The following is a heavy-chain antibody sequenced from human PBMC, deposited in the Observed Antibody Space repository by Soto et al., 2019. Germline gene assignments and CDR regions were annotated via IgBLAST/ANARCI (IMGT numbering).Heavy chain of an antibody. V-gene: IGHV4-39*01. Sequence: SETLPITCTFSGSSITSNLYYWVWIRQPPGRGLEWIGSIYYSGGTHYNPSLKSRVTISVDASKNQFSLRLTSVTAADTAVYYCARTEVAVAVDYWGRGTLVNVSS. CDR1: GSSITSNLYY. CDR2: IYYSGGT. J-gene: IGHJ4*02. CDR3: ARTEVAVAVDY. D-gene: IGHD6-19*01.